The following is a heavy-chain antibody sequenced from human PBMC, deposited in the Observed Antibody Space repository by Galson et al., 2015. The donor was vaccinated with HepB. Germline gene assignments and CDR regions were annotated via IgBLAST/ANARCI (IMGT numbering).Heavy chain of an antibody. D-gene: IGHD6-13*01. CDR3: ARSPGYSSRWRDPAFDF. CDR2: ISAYNGNT. V-gene: IGHV1-18*01. Sequence: SVKVSCKASGYTFSSYGISWVRQAPGQGLEWMGWISAYNGNTNYAQNLQGRVTMTTDTSTNTAYMELRSLRSDDTAVYYCARSPGYSSRWRDPAFDFWGQGTLVTVSS. J-gene: IGHJ4*02. CDR1: GYTFSSYG.